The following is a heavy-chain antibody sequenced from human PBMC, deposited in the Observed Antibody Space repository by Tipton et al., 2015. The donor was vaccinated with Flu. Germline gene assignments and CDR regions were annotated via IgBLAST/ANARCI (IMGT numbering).Heavy chain of an antibody. V-gene: IGHV3-23*01. CDR1: GFTFSSYA. J-gene: IGHJ4*02. Sequence: SLRLSCAASGFTFSSYAMSWVRQAPGKGLEWVSAISGSGGSTYYADSVKGRFTISRDNSKNTLYLQMNSLRAEDTAVYYCAKDHALLWFGELFPSYFDYWGQGTLVTVSS. D-gene: IGHD3-10*01. CDR2: ISGSGGST. CDR3: AKDHALLWFGELFPSYFDY.